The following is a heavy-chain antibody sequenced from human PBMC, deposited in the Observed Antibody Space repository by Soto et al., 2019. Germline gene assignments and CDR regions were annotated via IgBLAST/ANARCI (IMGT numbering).Heavy chain of an antibody. CDR2: ISYDGSNK. J-gene: IGHJ4*02. CDR1: GFTFSSYG. Sequence: GGSLRLSCAASGFTFSSYGMHWVRQAPGKGLEWVAVISYDGSNKYYADSVKGRFTISRDNSKNTLYLQMNSLRAEDTAVYYCAKHLKHDGPDDWGQATLVTVAS. D-gene: IGHD3-3*01. CDR3: AKHLKHDGPDD. V-gene: IGHV3-30*18.